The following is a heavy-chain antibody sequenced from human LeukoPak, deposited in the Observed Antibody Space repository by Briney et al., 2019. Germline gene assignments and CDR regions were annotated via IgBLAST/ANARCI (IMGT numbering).Heavy chain of an antibody. J-gene: IGHJ4*02. V-gene: IGHV3-74*01. CDR3: GGSGSYYDY. Sequence: PGGSLRLSCAASGFTFSSYWMHWVRQAPGKGLVWVSRINSDGASKNQADSVKGRFTISRDNAKNTLYLQMNSLRAEDTAVYYCGGSGSYYDYWGQGTLVTVSS. CDR1: GFTFSSYW. D-gene: IGHD3-10*01. CDR2: INSDGASK.